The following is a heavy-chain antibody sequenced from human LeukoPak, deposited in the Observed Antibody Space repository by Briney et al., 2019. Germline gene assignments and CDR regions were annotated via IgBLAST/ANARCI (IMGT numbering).Heavy chain of an antibody. J-gene: IGHJ4*02. CDR1: GGTFSSYA. Sequence: SVTVSCTASGGTFSSYAISWVRQAPGQGLEWMGGIIPIFGTANYAQKFQGRVTITADESTSTAYMELSSLRSEDTAVYYCARVGMSGSYSFDYWGQGTLVTVSS. V-gene: IGHV1-69*13. D-gene: IGHD1-26*01. CDR3: ARVGMSGSYSFDY. CDR2: IIPIFGTA.